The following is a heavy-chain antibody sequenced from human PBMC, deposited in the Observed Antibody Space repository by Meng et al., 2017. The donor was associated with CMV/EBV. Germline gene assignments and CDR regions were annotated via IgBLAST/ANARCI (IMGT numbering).Heavy chain of an antibody. CDR3: ARALGVRGVPNWFDP. CDR2: INPSGGST. D-gene: IGHD3-10*01. Sequence: GYTFTSYYMHWVRQAPGQGLEWMGIINPSGGSTSYEQKFQGRVTMTRDTSTSTVYMELSSLRSEDTAVYYCARALGVRGVPNWFDPWGQGTLVTVSS. CDR1: GYTFTSYY. V-gene: IGHV1-46*01. J-gene: IGHJ5*02.